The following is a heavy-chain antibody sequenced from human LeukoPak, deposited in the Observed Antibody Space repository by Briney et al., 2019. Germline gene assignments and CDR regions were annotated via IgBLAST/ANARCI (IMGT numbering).Heavy chain of an antibody. V-gene: IGHV1-46*01. CDR2: INPSGGTP. Sequence: ASVKVSCKASGYTFTSFYIHWVRQAPGQGLEWMGIINPSGGTPAYAQKFRGRVTMTRDTSTNTVYMDLSSLRSEDTAVYYCARDAAHHLTNVDTPLAYYFDYWGQGTLVTVSS. CDR3: ARDAAHHLTNVDTPLAYYFDY. D-gene: IGHD5-18*01. CDR1: GYTFTSFY. J-gene: IGHJ4*02.